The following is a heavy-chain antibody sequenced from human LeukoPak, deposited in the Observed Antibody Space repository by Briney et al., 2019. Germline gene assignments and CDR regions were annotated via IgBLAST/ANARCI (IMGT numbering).Heavy chain of an antibody. D-gene: IGHD5-18*01. CDR1: GVTFSSYG. CDR3: AGARRGYSYGHLDY. J-gene: IGHJ4*02. V-gene: IGHV3-33*01. Sequence: GRSLRLSCAASGVTFSSYGMHWGRQAPGKGLEWVAVIWYDGSNKYYADSVKGRFTISRDNSKNTLYLQMNSLRAEDTAVYYCAGARRGYSYGHLDYWGQGTLVTVSS. CDR2: IWYDGSNK.